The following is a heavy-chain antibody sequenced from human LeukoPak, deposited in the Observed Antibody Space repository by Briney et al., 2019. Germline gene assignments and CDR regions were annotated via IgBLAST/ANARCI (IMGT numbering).Heavy chain of an antibody. J-gene: IGHJ5*02. Sequence: PSETLSLTCTVSGGSISSYYWSWIRQPPGKGLEWIGYIYYSGSTNYNPTLKSRVTISVDTSKNQFSLKLSSVTAAYTAVYYCARRSPSDYYDSSGYYDPWGQGTLVTVSS. CDR1: GGSISSYY. CDR2: IYYSGST. D-gene: IGHD3-22*01. CDR3: ARRSPSDYYDSSGYYDP. V-gene: IGHV4-59*08.